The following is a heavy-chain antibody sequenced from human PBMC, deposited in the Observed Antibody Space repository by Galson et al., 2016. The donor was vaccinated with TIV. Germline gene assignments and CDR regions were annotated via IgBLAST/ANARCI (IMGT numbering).Heavy chain of an antibody. D-gene: IGHD5-18*01. CDR1: GFSFGDYA. CDR3: AKGRGYSYGSPQDYYYGFDV. J-gene: IGHJ6*02. V-gene: IGHV3-9*01. CDR2: ISSNSVYI. Sequence: SLRLSCAASGFSFGDYAMHWVRQGPGKGLEWVSGISSNSVYIGYAGSVKGRFTISRDNAKKSLNLQMNSLRGDDTALYYCAKGRGYSYGSPQDYYYGFDVWGQGTTVTVSS.